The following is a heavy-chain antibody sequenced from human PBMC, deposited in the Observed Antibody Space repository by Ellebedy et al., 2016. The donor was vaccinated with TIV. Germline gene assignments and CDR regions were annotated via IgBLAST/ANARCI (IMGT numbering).Heavy chain of an antibody. D-gene: IGHD4-23*01. CDR1: GYSFTTYW. J-gene: IGHJ3*01. CDR2: IDPSDSYT. V-gene: IGHV5-10-1*01. CDR3: VSGFNSYV. Sequence: PGGSLRLSCKGSGYSFTTYWISWVRQMPGKGLEWMGRIDPSDSYTNYSPSFQGHVTISVDKSIRTAYLQWSSLKASDTAKYYCVSGFNSYVWGQGTMVTVSS.